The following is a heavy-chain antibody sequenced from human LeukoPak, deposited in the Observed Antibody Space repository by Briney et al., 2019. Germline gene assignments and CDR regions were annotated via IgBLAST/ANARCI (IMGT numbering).Heavy chain of an antibody. J-gene: IGHJ3*02. CDR1: GDSISPYY. CDR2: IYYSGST. V-gene: IGHV4-59*01. D-gene: IGHD6-25*01. CDR3: ARALAATDAFDI. Sequence: PSETLSLTCTVSGDSISPYYWSWIRQPPGKGPEWIGYIYYSGSTNYNPSLKSQVTISVDTSKNQFSLKLSSVTAADTAVYYCARALAATDAFDIWGQGTMVTVSS.